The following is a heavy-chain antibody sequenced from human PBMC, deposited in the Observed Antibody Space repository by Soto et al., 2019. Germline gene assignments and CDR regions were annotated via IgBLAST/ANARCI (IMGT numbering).Heavy chain of an antibody. J-gene: IGHJ6*02. D-gene: IGHD5-12*01. CDR1: GFTFSSYS. Sequence: GGSLRLSCAASGFTFSSYSMNWVRQAPGKGLEWVSSISSSSSYIYYADSVKGRFTISRDNAKNSLYLQMNSLRAEDTAVYYCARDYSGYDFRTDYYGMDVWGQGTTVTVSS. CDR3: ARDYSGYDFRTDYYGMDV. V-gene: IGHV3-21*01. CDR2: ISSSSSYI.